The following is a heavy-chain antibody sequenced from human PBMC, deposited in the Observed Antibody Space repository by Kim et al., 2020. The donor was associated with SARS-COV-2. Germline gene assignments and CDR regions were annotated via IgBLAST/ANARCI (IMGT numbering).Heavy chain of an antibody. Sequence: FQGRGTITADKSTSTAYMELSSLRSEDTAVYYCARDWVVENRGVNWFDPWGQGTLVTVSS. CDR3: ARDWVVENRGVNWFDP. J-gene: IGHJ5*02. D-gene: IGHD2-15*01. V-gene: IGHV1-69*04.